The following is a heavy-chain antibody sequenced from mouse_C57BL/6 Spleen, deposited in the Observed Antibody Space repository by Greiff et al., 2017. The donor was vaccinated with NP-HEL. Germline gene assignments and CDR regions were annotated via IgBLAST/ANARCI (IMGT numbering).Heavy chain of an antibody. CDR1: GYTFTDYY. CDR2: IYPGSGNT. Sequence: VQLQQSGAELVRPGASVKLSCKASGYTFTDYYINWVKQRPGQGLEWIARIYPGSGNTYYNEKFKGKATLTAEKSSSTAYMQLSSLTSEDSAVYFCARDKGLGWIDYWGQGTTLTVSS. V-gene: IGHV1-76*01. D-gene: IGHD2-13*01. CDR3: ARDKGLGWIDY. J-gene: IGHJ2*01.